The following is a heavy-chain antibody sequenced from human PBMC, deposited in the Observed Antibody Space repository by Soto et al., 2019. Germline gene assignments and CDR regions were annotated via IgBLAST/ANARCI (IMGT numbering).Heavy chain of an antibody. CDR3: AKDICSTSCIKYYYYGMDV. CDR1: GFTFDDYT. D-gene: IGHD2-2*01. V-gene: IGHV3-43*01. Sequence: GESLKISCAASGFTFDDYTMHWVRQAPGKGLEWVSLISWDGGSTYYADSVKGRFTISRDNSKNSLYLQMNSLRTEGTALYYCAKDICSTSCIKYYYYGMDVWGQGTTVTVSS. CDR2: ISWDGGST. J-gene: IGHJ6*02.